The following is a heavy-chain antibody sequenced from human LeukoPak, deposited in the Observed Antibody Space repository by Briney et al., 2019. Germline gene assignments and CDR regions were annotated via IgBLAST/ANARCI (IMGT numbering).Heavy chain of an antibody. V-gene: IGHV3-33*08. CDR3: AREETGAAAGLYFQH. CDR2: IWYDGSNK. D-gene: IGHD6-13*01. J-gene: IGHJ1*01. Sequence: PGGSLRLSCAASGFTFDDYGMSWVRQAPGKGLEWVAVIWYDGSNKYYADSVKGRFTISRDNSKNTLYLQMNSLRAEDTAVYYCAREETGAAAGLYFQHWGQGTLVTVSS. CDR1: GFTFDDYG.